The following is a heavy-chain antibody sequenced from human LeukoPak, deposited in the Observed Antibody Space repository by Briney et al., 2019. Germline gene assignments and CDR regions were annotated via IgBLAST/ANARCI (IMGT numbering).Heavy chain of an antibody. V-gene: IGHV4-59*01. Sequence: SETLSLTCTVSGGSISSYYWSWIRQPPGKGLEWIGHIYSSGSTNYNPSLRSRVTISVDTSKNQFSLRLGSVTAADTAVYYCARLYYSSGWYRYFDYWGQGTLVTVSS. CDR3: ARLYYSSGWYRYFDY. D-gene: IGHD6-19*01. J-gene: IGHJ4*02. CDR2: IYSSGST. CDR1: GGSISSYY.